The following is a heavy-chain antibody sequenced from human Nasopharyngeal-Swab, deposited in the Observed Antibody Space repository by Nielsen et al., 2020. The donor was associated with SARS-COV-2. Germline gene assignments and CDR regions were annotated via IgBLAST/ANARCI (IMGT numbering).Heavy chain of an antibody. CDR3: TTQRLGSTFYYFDY. J-gene: IGHJ4*02. CDR1: GFTFSNAW. Sequence: GGSLRLSCAASGFTFSNAWMSWVRQAPGKGLKWVGRIKSKTDGGTTDYAAPVKGRFTISRDDSKNTLYLQMNSLKTEDTAVYYCTTQRLGSTFYYFDYWGQGTLVTVSS. D-gene: IGHD5/OR15-5a*01. CDR2: IKSKTDGGTT. V-gene: IGHV3-15*01.